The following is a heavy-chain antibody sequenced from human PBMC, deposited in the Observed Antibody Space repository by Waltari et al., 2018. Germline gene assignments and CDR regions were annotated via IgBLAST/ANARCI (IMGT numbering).Heavy chain of an antibody. V-gene: IGHV3-7*01. J-gene: IGHJ6*03. Sequence: EVQLVESGGGLVLPGGSLSLSCAASGSAFSSDWMSWSGRGPGQGLEWVANIKQDGSEKYYVDSVKGRFTISRDNAKNSLYLQMNSLRAEDTAVYYCAREDMLSYYYYYMDVWGKGTTITVSS. CDR2: IKQDGSEK. D-gene: IGHD2-15*01. CDR3: AREDMLSYYYYYMDV. CDR1: GSAFSSDW.